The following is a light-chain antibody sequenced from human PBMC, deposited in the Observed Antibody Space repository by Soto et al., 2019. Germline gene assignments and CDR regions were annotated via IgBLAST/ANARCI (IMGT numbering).Light chain of an antibody. Sequence: DVQMTQSPSTLSASVGDRVTITCRASQSISGWLAWYQQRPGTAPKLMIYKASTLETGVPSRFSGSGSRTEFTLTINNLQPDDFATYYCQQYAGYSRTFGQGTKVEIK. J-gene: IGKJ1*01. CDR1: QSISGW. CDR2: KAS. CDR3: QQYAGYSRT. V-gene: IGKV1-5*03.